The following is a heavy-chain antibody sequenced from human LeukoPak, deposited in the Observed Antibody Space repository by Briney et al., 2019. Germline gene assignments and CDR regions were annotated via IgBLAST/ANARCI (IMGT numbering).Heavy chain of an antibody. Sequence: SETLSLTCTVSGGSISSYYWSWIRQPPGKGLEWIGYIYYSGSTNYNPSLKSRVTISVDTSKNQFSLKLSSVTAADTAVYYCARLGAVADWYFDLWGRGTLVTVSS. D-gene: IGHD6-19*01. V-gene: IGHV4-59*08. J-gene: IGHJ2*01. CDR2: IYYSGST. CDR3: ARLGAVADWYFDL. CDR1: GGSISSYY.